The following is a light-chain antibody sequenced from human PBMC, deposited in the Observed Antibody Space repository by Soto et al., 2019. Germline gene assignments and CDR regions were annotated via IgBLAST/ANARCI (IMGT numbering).Light chain of an antibody. CDR1: QSVSSSY. CDR2: GAS. V-gene: IGKV3-20*01. CDR3: HHYET. J-gene: IGKJ1*01. Sequence: ESVLTQSPGTLSLSPGERATLSCRASQSVSSSYLAWYQQKPGQAPRLLIYGASIRAAGVPDRFSGSGSGTEFTLTISRLEPEDFTVYYCHHYETFGQGTKVDIK.